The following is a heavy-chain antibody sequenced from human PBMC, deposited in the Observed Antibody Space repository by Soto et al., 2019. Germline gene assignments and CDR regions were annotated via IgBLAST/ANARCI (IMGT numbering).Heavy chain of an antibody. CDR2: IYYSGRT. D-gene: IGHD3-22*01. Sequence: QVQLQESSTGLVKPSQTLSLTCVVSGASISSGGYHYNWIRQHPGKGLEWIGYIYYSGRTYYSPSLKSRVTISLDTSKNQFSLKLSSVTAADTALYYCATSPYYYDSTGYPSDSYYFDHWGQGTLVTVSS. CDR3: ATSPYYYDSTGYPSDSYYFDH. V-gene: IGHV4-31*11. J-gene: IGHJ4*02. CDR1: GASISSGGYH.